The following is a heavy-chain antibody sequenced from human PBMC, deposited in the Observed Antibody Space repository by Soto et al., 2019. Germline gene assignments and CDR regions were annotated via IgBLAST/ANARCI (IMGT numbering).Heavy chain of an antibody. CDR3: ASEDSSSFDY. CDR2: IWYDGSNK. J-gene: IGHJ4*02. D-gene: IGHD6-13*01. V-gene: IGHV3-33*01. CDR1: GFTFSSYG. Sequence: QVQLVESGGGVVQPGRSLRLSCAASGFTFSSYGMQWVRQAPGKGLEWVAVIWYDGSNKYYADSVKVRFTISRDNSKNTLYLHMSSLRAEDPAVYYCASEDSSSFDYWGQGTLVPVSS.